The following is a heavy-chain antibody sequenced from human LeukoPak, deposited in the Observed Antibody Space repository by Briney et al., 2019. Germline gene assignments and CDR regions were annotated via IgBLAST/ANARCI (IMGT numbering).Heavy chain of an antibody. D-gene: IGHD2-2*03. V-gene: IGHV4-59*13. J-gene: IGHJ4*02. CDR2: IYYSGST. Sequence: SETLSLTCTVSGGSISSYYWSWIRRPPGKGLEWIGYIYYSGSTNYNPSLKSRVTISVDTSKNQFSLRLSSVTAADTAVYYCARDVDTVLVDWGQGTLVTASS. CDR3: ARDVDTVLVD. CDR1: GGSISSYY.